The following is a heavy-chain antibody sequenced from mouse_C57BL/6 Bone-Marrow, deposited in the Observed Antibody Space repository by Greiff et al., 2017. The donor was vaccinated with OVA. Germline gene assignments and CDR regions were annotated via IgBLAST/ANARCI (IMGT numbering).Heavy chain of an antibody. CDR2: ISNGGGST. J-gene: IGHJ2*01. CDR3: ARRDYGSSYFDY. D-gene: IGHD1-1*01. CDR1: GFTFSDYY. V-gene: IGHV5-12*01. Sequence: EVMLVESGGGLVQPGGSLKLSCAASGFTFSDYYMYWVRQTPEKRLEWVAYISNGGGSTYYPDTVKGRFTISRDNTKNTLYLQVSRLKSEDTAMYYGARRDYGSSYFDYWGQGTTLTVSS.